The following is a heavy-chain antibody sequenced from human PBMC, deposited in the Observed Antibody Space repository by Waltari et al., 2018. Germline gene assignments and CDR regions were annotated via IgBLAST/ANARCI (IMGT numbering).Heavy chain of an antibody. D-gene: IGHD6-13*01. CDR2: IYYSGST. CDR3: ARFSGYSSSWYPDY. CDR1: GGSISSSSYY. V-gene: IGHV4-39*01. Sequence: QLQLQESGPGLVKPSETLSLTCTVSGGSISSSSYYWGWIRQPPGKGLEWIGSIYYSGSTYYNPSLKSRVTISVDTSKNQFSLKLSSVTAADTAVYYCARFSGYSSSWYPDYWGQGTLVTVSS. J-gene: IGHJ4*02.